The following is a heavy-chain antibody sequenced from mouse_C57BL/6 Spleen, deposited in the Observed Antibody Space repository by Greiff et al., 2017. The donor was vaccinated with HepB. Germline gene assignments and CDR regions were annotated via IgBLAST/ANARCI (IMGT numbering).Heavy chain of an antibody. CDR2: IDPSDSYT. J-gene: IGHJ3*01. CDR3: ARRGLRQGPWFAY. Sequence: QVQLQQPGAELVMPGASVKLSCKASGYTFTSYWMPWVKQRPGQGLEWIGEIDPSDSYTNYNQKFKGKSTLTVDKSSSTAYMQLSSLTSEDSAVYYCARRGLRQGPWFAYWGQGTLVTVSA. D-gene: IGHD2-4*01. CDR1: GYTFTSYW. V-gene: IGHV1-69*01.